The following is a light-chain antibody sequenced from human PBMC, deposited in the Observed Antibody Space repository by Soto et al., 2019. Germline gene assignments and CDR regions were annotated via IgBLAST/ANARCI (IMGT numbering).Light chain of an antibody. J-gene: IGKJ1*01. CDR2: DAS. V-gene: IGKV1-5*01. Sequence: DIQMTQPPSTLSASVGDRVTITCRASQSISSWLAWYQQKPGRAPKVLIYDASSWAGGVPSRFTGSGSGTEFTLTINSLQPDDFATYYCQQYSVYWTFGQGTKVDIK. CDR3: QQYSVYWT. CDR1: QSISSW.